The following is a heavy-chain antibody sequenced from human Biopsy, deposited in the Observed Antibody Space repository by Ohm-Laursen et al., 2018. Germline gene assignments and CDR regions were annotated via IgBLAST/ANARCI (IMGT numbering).Heavy chain of an antibody. CDR1: GGSISSGGSY. Sequence: SETLSLTWTVSGGSISSGGSYWGWIRQPPGKGLEWIGSIFYRGSTHYKPSLKSRVNISVDTPKNQFSLKLNSVTAADTAVYYCARDYDTSGYYYVSWGQGTLVTVSS. CDR2: IFYRGST. CDR3: ARDYDTSGYYYVS. D-gene: IGHD3-22*01. V-gene: IGHV4-39*01. J-gene: IGHJ5*02.